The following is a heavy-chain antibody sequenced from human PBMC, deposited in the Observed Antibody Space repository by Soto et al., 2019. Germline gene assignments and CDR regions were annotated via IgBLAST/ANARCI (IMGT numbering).Heavy chain of an antibody. CDR3: ARGGYCSGGSCSGPSFEY. J-gene: IGHJ4*01. CDR2: INHSGST. D-gene: IGHD2-15*01. Sequence: PSETLSLTCTVSGGSISSSSYYWVWIRKPPGKGLEWIGRINHSGSTYYNPSLKSRVTISVDTSKNQFSLKLSSVTAADTALYYCARGGYCSGGSCSGPSFEYWGHGTLVTVSS. CDR1: GGSISSSSYY. V-gene: IGHV4-39*07.